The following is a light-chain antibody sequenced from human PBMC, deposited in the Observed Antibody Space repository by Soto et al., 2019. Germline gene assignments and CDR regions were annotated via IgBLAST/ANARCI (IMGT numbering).Light chain of an antibody. CDR3: QHFDGSLWT. CDR2: GAS. CDR1: QSVSSSY. V-gene: IGKV3-20*01. J-gene: IGKJ1*01. Sequence: LTQSPGTLSLYPGERATLSCSSSQSVSSSYLAWYQQKPGQPPRLLIYGASSRATDIPDRFSGSGSGTDFTLTISRLEPEDFAVYYCQHFDGSLWTFGQGTKVDIK.